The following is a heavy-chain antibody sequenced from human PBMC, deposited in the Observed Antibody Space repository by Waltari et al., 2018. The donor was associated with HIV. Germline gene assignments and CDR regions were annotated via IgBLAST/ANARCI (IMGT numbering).Heavy chain of an antibody. CDR1: GFTFSDAW. V-gene: IGHV3-15*01. D-gene: IGHD3-16*01. Sequence: EVLLVESGGGLGKPGGSLRLSCAASGFTFSDAWMSWVRQAPGKGLEWVGRIKSNTDGGTTDYAAPVKGRFTISRDDSKTTLYLEMNSLKTEDTAVYYCTTVGGGTRDYWGQGTLIT. CDR3: TTVGGGTRDY. CDR2: IKSNTDGGTT. J-gene: IGHJ4*02.